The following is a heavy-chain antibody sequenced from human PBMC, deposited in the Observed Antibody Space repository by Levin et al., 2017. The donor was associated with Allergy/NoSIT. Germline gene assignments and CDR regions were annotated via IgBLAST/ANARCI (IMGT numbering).Heavy chain of an antibody. D-gene: IGHD6-13*01. CDR2: IYYSGST. Sequence: SETLSLTCTVSGGSISNYYWSWIRQPPGKGLEWIGYIYYSGSTNYNPSLKSRVTISVDTSNNQFSLKLSSVTAADTAVYYCARYGAAAGAQLDYWGQGTLVTVSS. CDR3: ARYGAAAGAQLDY. V-gene: IGHV4-59*01. J-gene: IGHJ4*02. CDR1: GGSISNYY.